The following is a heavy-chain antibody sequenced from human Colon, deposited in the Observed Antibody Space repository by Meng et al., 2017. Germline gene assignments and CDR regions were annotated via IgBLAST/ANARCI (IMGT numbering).Heavy chain of an antibody. CDR2: VHDSGDT. J-gene: IGHJ5*02. Sequence: QVPLQEPGPGLVKPSQTLSLTCVVSGGSISGDGYYWSWIRQHPGRGLEWIGYVHDSGDTYYKSSLKSRITISIDTSENQFSLKLKSVTAADTAVYYCARDPSNRGAFFDPWGQGTLVTVSS. D-gene: IGHD3-10*01. CDR1: GGSISGDGYY. V-gene: IGHV4-31*11. CDR3: ARDPSNRGAFFDP.